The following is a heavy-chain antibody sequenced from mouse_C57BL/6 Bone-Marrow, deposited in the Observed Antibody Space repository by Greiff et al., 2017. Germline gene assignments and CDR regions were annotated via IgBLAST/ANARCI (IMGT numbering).Heavy chain of an antibody. Sequence: EVKLVESGGDLVKPGGSLKLSCAASGFTFSSYGMSWVRQTPDKRLEWVATISSGGSYTYYPDSVKGRFTISRDNAKNTLYLQMSSLKSEDTAMYYCARPPYGSSPFAYWGQGTLVTVSA. CDR3: ARPPYGSSPFAY. CDR2: ISSGGSYT. CDR1: GFTFSSYG. J-gene: IGHJ3*01. V-gene: IGHV5-6*02. D-gene: IGHD1-1*01.